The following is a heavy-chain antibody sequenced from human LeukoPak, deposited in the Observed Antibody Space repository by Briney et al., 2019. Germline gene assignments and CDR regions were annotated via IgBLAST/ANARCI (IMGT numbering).Heavy chain of an antibody. CDR3: ARTGYYYDSSGYCFDY. Sequence: GGSLRLSCAASGFTFSNYWMNWVRQAPGKGLECLANIKQDGSETYYADSVKGRFTISRDNAKNSLYLQMNSLRAEDTAVYYCARTGYYYDSSGYCFDYWGQGTLVTVSS. J-gene: IGHJ4*02. D-gene: IGHD3-22*01. CDR1: GFTFSNYW. CDR2: IKQDGSET. V-gene: IGHV3-7*01.